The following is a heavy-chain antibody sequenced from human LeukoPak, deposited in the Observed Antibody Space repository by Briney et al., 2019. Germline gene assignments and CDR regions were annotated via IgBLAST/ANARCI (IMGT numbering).Heavy chain of an antibody. V-gene: IGHV4-59*01. CDR1: GGPISSYY. Sequence: SETLSLTCTVSGGPISSYYWSWIRQPPGKGLEWIGYIYYSGSTNYNPSLKSRVTISVDTSKNQFSLKLSSVTAADTAVYCCARGYYDFWSGYGPYFDYWGQGTLVTVSS. CDR3: ARGYYDFWSGYGPYFDY. J-gene: IGHJ4*02. CDR2: IYYSGST. D-gene: IGHD3-3*01.